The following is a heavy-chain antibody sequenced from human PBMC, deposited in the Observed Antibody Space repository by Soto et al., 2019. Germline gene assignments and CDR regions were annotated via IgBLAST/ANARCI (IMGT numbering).Heavy chain of an antibody. D-gene: IGHD6-6*01. CDR1: GDSVSSNSAA. CDR3: ARELRAARLYPKPYYYYYVMDV. J-gene: IGHJ6*02. CDR2: TYYRSKWYN. Sequence: PSQTLSLTCAISGDSVSSNSAAWNWIRQSPSRGLEWLGRTYYRSKWYNDYAVSVKSRITINPDTSKNQFSLQLNSVTPEDTAVYYCARELRAARLYPKPYYYYYVMDVWGQGTTVTVSS. V-gene: IGHV6-1*01.